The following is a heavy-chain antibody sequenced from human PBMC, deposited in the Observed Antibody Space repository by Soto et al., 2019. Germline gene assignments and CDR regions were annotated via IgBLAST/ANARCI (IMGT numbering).Heavy chain of an antibody. V-gene: IGHV4-31*03. CDR2: IYYSGST. Sequence: SETLSLTCTVSGGSISSGGYYWSWIRQHPGKGLEWIGYIYYSGSTYYNPSLKSRVTISVDTSKNQFSLKLSSVTAADTAVYYCARDLWFGELPYYYYYGMDVWAKGPRSPSP. D-gene: IGHD3-10*01. J-gene: IGHJ6*02. CDR3: ARDLWFGELPYYYYYGMDV. CDR1: GGSISSGGYY.